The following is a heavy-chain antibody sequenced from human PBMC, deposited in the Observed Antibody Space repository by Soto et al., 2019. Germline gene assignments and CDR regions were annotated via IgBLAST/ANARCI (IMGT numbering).Heavy chain of an antibody. D-gene: IGHD2-2*01. Sequence: PXESLTISCKGSGYSFTRYWTSWVRQMRGKGLEWMGRIDPSDSYTNYSPSFQGHVTISADKSISTAYLQWSSLKASDTAMYYCASYQYCSSTSCYGVGSGYYYGMDVWGQGTTVTVSS. CDR1: GYSFTRYW. CDR3: ASYQYCSSTSCYGVGSGYYYGMDV. CDR2: IDPSDSYT. J-gene: IGHJ6*02. V-gene: IGHV5-10-1*01.